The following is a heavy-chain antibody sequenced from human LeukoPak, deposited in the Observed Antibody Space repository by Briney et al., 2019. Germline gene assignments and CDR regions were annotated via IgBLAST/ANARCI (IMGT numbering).Heavy chain of an antibody. V-gene: IGHV3-74*01. CDR1: GLTFRTTW. J-gene: IGHJ4*02. CDR3: ATARNFRFEY. D-gene: IGHD1-7*01. CDR2: MNGEGTTI. Sequence: GGSLRLSCATSGLTFRTTWMHWVRQAPGKGLMWVSRMNGEGTTIDYADSVKGRFTVSRDYAKNTLFLQMNNLRTEDTALYLCATARNFRFEYWGQGSLVIVSA.